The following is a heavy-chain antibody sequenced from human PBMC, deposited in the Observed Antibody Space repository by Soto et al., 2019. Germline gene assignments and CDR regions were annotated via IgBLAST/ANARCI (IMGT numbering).Heavy chain of an antibody. J-gene: IGHJ5*02. Sequence: ASVKCSFKASGYTFTSYVISWVRQAPGQVLECIGIVNPSSGHTIYAQNIQGRVTMTRDTSTSTHYMQLSRLRSEDTAVYYCARQNRDSSSAYPYWLFEPGGQGTLVTVSS. V-gene: IGHV1-46*01. CDR1: GYTFTSYV. CDR3: ARQNRDSSSAYPYWLFEP. D-gene: IGHD3-22*01. CDR2: VNPSSGHT.